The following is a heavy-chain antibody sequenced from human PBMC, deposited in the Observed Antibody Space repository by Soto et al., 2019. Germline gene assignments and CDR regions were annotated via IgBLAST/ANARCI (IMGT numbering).Heavy chain of an antibody. CDR2: INHSGST. CDR1: GGSFSGYY. V-gene: IGHV4-34*01. CDR3: ARVRRATKGAFDI. Sequence: SETLSLTCAVYGGSFSGYYWSWIRQPPGKGLEWIGEINHSGSTNYNPSLKSRVTISVDTSKNQFSLKLSSVTAAVTAVYYCARVRRATKGAFDIWGQGTMVTVSS. J-gene: IGHJ3*02. D-gene: IGHD1-26*01.